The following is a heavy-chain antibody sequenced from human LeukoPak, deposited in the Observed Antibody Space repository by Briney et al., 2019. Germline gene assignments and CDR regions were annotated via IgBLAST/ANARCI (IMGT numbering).Heavy chain of an antibody. CDR2: IYSGGST. D-gene: IGHD5-24*01. CDR3: ARSLDGMATIGEFDY. CDR1: GFTVSSNY. J-gene: IGHJ4*02. V-gene: IGHV3-53*01. Sequence: TGGSLRLSCAASGFTVSSNYMSWVRQAPGKGLEWVSVIYSGGSTYYADSVKGRFTISRDNSKNTLYLQMNSLRAEDTAVYYCARSLDGMATIGEFDYWGQGTLVTVSS.